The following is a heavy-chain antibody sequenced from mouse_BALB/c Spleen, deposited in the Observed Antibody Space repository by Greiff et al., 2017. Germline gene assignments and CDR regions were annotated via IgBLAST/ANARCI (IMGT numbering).Heavy chain of an antibody. D-gene: IGHD4-1*01. Sequence: EVQRVESGGGLVQPGGSRKLSCAASGFTFSSFGMHWVRQAPEKGLEWVAYISSGSSTIYYADTVKGRFTISRDNPKNTLFLQMTSLRSEDTAMYYCARGLTGTWNYAMDYWGQGTSVTVSS. CDR1: GFTFSSFG. J-gene: IGHJ4*01. CDR2: ISSGSSTI. CDR3: ARGLTGTWNYAMDY. V-gene: IGHV5-17*02.